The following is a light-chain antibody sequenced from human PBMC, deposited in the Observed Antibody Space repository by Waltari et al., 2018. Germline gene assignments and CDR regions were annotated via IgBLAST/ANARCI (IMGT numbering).Light chain of an antibody. Sequence: DIQMTQSPSTLSASVGDSVTITCRASQSIGNYLAWYQQKQGKAPKLLIFMASTLQREVPSRFSGSGSGTEFALTISGLQADDFATYFCQHFNSYPFIFGRGTKLEIK. CDR2: MAS. J-gene: IGKJ2*01. CDR3: QHFNSYPFI. V-gene: IGKV1-5*03. CDR1: QSIGNY.